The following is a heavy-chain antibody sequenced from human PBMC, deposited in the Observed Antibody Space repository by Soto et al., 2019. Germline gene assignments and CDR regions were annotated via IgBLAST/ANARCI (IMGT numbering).Heavy chain of an antibody. CDR1: GGSISSSSYY. D-gene: IGHD3-16*02. V-gene: IGHV4-39*01. CDR2: IYYSGST. CDR3: ARRIRGWLSFPKPLKNWYFDL. J-gene: IGHJ2*01. Sequence: QLQLQESGPGLVKPSETLSLTCTVSGGSISSSSYYWGWIRQPPGKGLEWIGSIYYSGSTYYNPSLKSRVTISVDTSKNQFSLKLSSVTAADTAVYYCARRIRGWLSFPKPLKNWYFDLWGRGTLVTVSS.